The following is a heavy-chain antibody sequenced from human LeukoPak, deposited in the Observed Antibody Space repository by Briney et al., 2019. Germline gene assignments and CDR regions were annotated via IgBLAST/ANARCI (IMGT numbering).Heavy chain of an antibody. Sequence: PGGSLRLSCAASGFTFSGYWMSWVRQAPGKGLEWVANIKQDGSEKYYVDSVKGRFTISRDNAKYSLFLQMNSLRAEDTAVYYCARDWQWQQLDGDAFDIWGQGTMVTVSS. D-gene: IGHD6-13*01. CDR2: IKQDGSEK. CDR1: GFTFSGYW. V-gene: IGHV3-7*04. J-gene: IGHJ3*02. CDR3: ARDWQWQQLDGDAFDI.